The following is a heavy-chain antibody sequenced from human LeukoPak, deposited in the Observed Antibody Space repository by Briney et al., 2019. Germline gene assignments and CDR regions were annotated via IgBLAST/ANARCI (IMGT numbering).Heavy chain of an antibody. CDR3: ARDRRYFDTGGLGGPDY. D-gene: IGHD2-8*02. CDR2: ISSSSSYI. Sequence: SGGSLRLSCAASGFPFSTYTMNWVRQAPGKGLEWVSSISSSSSYIYYTDSMKGRFTISRDNAKNSLYLQMNNLRAEDTAVYYCARDRRYFDTGGLGGPDYWGQGTLVTDSS. J-gene: IGHJ4*02. V-gene: IGHV3-21*01. CDR1: GFPFSTYT.